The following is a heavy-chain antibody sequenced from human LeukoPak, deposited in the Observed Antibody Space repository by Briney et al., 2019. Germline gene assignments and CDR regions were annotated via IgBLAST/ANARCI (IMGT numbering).Heavy chain of an antibody. CDR1: RFTFDSYE. CDR3: ATYRQVLLPFEA. D-gene: IGHD2-8*02. V-gene: IGHV3-48*03. J-gene: IGHJ5*02. CDR2: ISARDNTK. Sequence: GGSLRLSCAASRFTFDSYEMYWVRQAPGKGLEWVSYISARDNTKYYADSVRGRFTISRDNSKSTLSLQMNSLRAEDTAIYYCATYRQVLLPFEAWGQGTLVTVSS.